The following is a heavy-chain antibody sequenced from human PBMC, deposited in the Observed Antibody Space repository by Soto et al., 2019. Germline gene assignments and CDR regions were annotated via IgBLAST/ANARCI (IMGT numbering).Heavy chain of an antibody. V-gene: IGHV1-18*04. CDR2: ISAYNGNT. CDR3: ARRYCSGGSCYSGSYYFDY. CDR1: GYTFTSYG. J-gene: IGHJ4*02. Sequence: APVEVSCEASGYTFTSYGISWVRQAPGQGLEWMGWISAYNGNTNYAQKLQGRVTMTTDTSTSTAYMELRSLRSDDTAVYYCARRYCSGGSCYSGSYYFDYWGQGTLVTVSS. D-gene: IGHD2-15*01.